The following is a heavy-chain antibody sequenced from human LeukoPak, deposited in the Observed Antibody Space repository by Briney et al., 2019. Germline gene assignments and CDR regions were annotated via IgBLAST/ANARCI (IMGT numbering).Heavy chain of an antibody. V-gene: IGHV3-7*03. CDR2: IRDDGSEK. J-gene: IGHJ5*02. D-gene: IGHD3-3*02. CDR1: GFTFSNHW. CDR3: AKSGSSVFWS. Sequence: PGGSLRLSCAASGFTFSNHWMSWVRQAPGKGLEWVANIRDDGSEKYYVDSVKGRFTVSRDNVKNSPFLQMNSLRVDDTAVYYCAKSGSSVFWSWGQGTLVTVSS.